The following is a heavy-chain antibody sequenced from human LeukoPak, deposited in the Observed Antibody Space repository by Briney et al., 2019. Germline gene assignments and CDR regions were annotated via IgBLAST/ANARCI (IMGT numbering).Heavy chain of an antibody. CDR1: GFTFSNAW. CDR3: AKGVSTRGYYYYYMDV. Sequence: GGSLRLSCAASGFTFSNAWMSWVRQAPGKGLEWVGRIKSKTDGGATDYAAPVKGRFTISRDDSKNTLYLQMNSLRAEDTAVYYCAKGVSTRGYYYYYMDVWGKGTTVTVSS. J-gene: IGHJ6*03. CDR2: IKSKTDGGAT. V-gene: IGHV3-15*01. D-gene: IGHD2-2*01.